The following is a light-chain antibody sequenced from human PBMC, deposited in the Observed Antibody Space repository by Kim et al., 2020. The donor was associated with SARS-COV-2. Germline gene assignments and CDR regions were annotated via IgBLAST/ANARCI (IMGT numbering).Light chain of an antibody. CDR1: QSVGSSY. Sequence: EIVLTQSPGTLSLSPGERATLSCRASQSVGSSYLAWYQQMVGQPPRLLIYGASSRATGIPDRFSGSGSGTDFTLTISRLETEDFAVYYCQQFGTSPWTFGQGTKVDIK. J-gene: IGKJ1*01. CDR2: GAS. V-gene: IGKV3-20*01. CDR3: QQFGTSPWT.